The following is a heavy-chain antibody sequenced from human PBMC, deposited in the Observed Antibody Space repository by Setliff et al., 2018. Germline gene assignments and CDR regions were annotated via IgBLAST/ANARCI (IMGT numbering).Heavy chain of an antibody. CDR2: IYHSGST. Sequence: ASETLSLTCTVSGYSISNDYFWGWIRQPPGKGLEWIGSIYHSGSTSYYPSLKSRVTISVDTSKNQFSLNLSSVTAADTAVYYCAKHRSYFDYWGQETLVTVST. J-gene: IGHJ4*02. V-gene: IGHV4-38-2*02. CDR3: AKHRSYFDY. CDR1: GYSISNDYF.